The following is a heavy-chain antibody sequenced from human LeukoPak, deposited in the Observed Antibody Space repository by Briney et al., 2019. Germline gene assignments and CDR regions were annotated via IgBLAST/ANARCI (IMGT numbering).Heavy chain of an antibody. CDR1: GLTFNNYG. V-gene: IGHV3-30*03. J-gene: IGHJ4*02. Sequence: GGSLRLSCAASGLTFNNYGMHWVRQAPGKGLEWVAVISYDGSTKYYADSVKGRFTISRDNAKNTLYLQMNSLRAEDTAVYYCAREDIVATTPFDYWGQGTLVTVSS. CDR3: AREDIVATTPFDY. D-gene: IGHD5-12*01. CDR2: ISYDGSTK.